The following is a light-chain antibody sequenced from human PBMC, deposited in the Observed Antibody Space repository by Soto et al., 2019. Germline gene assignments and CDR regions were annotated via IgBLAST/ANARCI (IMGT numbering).Light chain of an antibody. CDR1: QSVGSW. Sequence: QMTQSPSTLSASEGDRVTITCWASQSVGSWLAWHQQKPGRVPKVLVYKASNLQDGVPSRFSGSGSGTEFTLTISSLQPDDVATYFSPQYRWYPWPFGQGTKLEIK. CDR3: PQYRWYPWP. J-gene: IGKJ1*01. V-gene: IGKV1-5*03. CDR2: KAS.